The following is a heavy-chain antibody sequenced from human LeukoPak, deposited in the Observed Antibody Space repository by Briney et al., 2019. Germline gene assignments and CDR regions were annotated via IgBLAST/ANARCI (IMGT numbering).Heavy chain of an antibody. CDR1: GGSISSYF. Sequence: SETLSLTCTVSGGSISSYFWNWIRQPPGQRLQWIGHMSNTGITKYNPSLKSRVTISADTSKNQFSLNLDSVTAADTAVYYCAKASVTTAVLFDSWGQGTLVAVSS. V-gene: IGHV4-59*01. CDR3: AKASVTTAVLFDS. CDR2: MSNTGIT. J-gene: IGHJ4*02. D-gene: IGHD4-23*01.